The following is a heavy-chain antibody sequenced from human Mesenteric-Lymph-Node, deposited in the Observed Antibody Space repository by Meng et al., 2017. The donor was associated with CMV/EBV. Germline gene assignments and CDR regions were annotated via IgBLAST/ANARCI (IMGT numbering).Heavy chain of an antibody. J-gene: IGHJ4*02. CDR2: IKQDGSEK. D-gene: IGHD2-2*01. V-gene: IGHV3-7*01. Sequence: GESLKISCAASGFTFSSYWMSWVRQAPGEGLEWVANIKQDGSEKYYVDSVKGRFTISRDNAKNSLYLQMNSLRAEDTAVYYCARSTPDLYQLLPFDYWGQGTLVTVSS. CDR3: ARSTPDLYQLLPFDY. CDR1: GFTFSSYW.